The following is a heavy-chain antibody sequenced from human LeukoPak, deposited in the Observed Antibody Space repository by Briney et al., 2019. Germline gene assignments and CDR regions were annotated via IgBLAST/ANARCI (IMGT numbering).Heavy chain of an antibody. CDR1: GYTFTSYD. CDR2: MNPNSGNT. Sequence: ASVKVSCKASGYTFTSYDINWVRQATGQGLEWMGWMNPNSGNTGHAQKFQGRVTMTRNTSISTAYMELSSLRSEDTAVYYCWVAARPNPPYYFDYWGQGTLVTVSS. D-gene: IGHD6-6*01. CDR3: WVAARPNPPYYFDY. V-gene: IGHV1-8*01. J-gene: IGHJ4*02.